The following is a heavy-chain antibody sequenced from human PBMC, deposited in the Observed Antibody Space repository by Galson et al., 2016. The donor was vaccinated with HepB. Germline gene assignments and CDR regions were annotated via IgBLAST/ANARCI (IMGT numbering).Heavy chain of an antibody. CDR3: VEGSGTYFPNGMNV. D-gene: IGHD1-26*01. CDR1: GFTFTTYT. CDR2: ISSNSDT. J-gene: IGHJ6*02. V-gene: IGHV3-21*01. Sequence: SLRLSCAAPGFTFTTYTMNWVRQAPGQGLEWVSSISSNSDTYYRDSLKGRFTISRDNAQNSLYLQMSSLRAEDTAVYYCVEGSGTYFPNGMNVWGQGTTVTVSS.